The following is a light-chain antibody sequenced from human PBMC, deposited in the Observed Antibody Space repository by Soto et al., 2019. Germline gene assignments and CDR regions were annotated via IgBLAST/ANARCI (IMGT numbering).Light chain of an antibody. CDR2: AAS. V-gene: IGKV1-39*01. J-gene: IGKJ1*01. CDR3: QQSYTTWT. CDR1: QNIGSY. Sequence: DIQMTQSPSSLSASVGDRVTITCRASQNIGSYLNWYHQKPGKAPKVLISAASLLHSGVPSMFSGSGSETDFPLTINRLQPEDFATYYRQQSYTTWTFGQGTKLEI.